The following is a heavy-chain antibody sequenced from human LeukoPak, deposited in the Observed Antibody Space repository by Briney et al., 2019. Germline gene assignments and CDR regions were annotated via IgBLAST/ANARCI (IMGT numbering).Heavy chain of an antibody. D-gene: IGHD4-17*01. CDR2: INSDGSST. CDR3: AKGGATVIDF. V-gene: IGHV3-74*01. Sequence: GGSLRLSCAASGFTFSNYWMHWVRQAPGKGLVWVSRINSDGSSTTSADSVKGRFTISRDNAKNTLYLQMNSLRAEDTAVYYCAKGGATVIDFWGQGTLVTVSS. J-gene: IGHJ4*02. CDR1: GFTFSNYW.